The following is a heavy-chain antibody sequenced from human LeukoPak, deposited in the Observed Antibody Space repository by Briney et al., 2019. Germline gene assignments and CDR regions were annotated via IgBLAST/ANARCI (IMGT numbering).Heavy chain of an antibody. Sequence: ASVKVSCKASGYTFTSYGISWVRQAPGQGLEXXXWISAYNGNTNYAQKLQGRVTMTTDTSTSTAYMELRSLRSDDTAVYYCARRGLGYYYGMDVWGKGTTVTVSS. D-gene: IGHD3-16*01. CDR2: ISAYNGNT. J-gene: IGHJ6*04. CDR3: ARRGLGYYYGMDV. V-gene: IGHV1-18*04. CDR1: GYTFTSYG.